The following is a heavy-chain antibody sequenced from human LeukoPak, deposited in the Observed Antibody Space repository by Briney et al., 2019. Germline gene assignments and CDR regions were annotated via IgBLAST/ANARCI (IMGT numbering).Heavy chain of an antibody. CDR3: ARVPYGRSGYYSYFFDY. D-gene: IGHD3-22*01. J-gene: IGHJ4*02. V-gene: IGHV4-59*01. CDR1: DGSISTYY. Sequence: PSETLSLTCTVSDGSISTYYWSWIRQPPGKRLEWIGYIYYSGTTNYNPSLKSRVTISVDTSKKHFSLKLSSVTVADTAVYYCARVPYGRSGYYSYFFDYWGQGTLVTVSS. CDR2: IYYSGTT.